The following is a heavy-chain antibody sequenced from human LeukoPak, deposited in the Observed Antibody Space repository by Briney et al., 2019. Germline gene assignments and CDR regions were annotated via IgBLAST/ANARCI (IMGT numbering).Heavy chain of an antibody. CDR1: GDTLTEFA. CDR2: FDPEDGET. J-gene: IGHJ6*02. Sequence: GASVKVSCKVSGDTLTEFAMHWVRQAPGKGLEWMGGFDPEDGETIYAQKFQGRVIISEDTSTDTAYMELSSLRSEDTAVYYCAADRFSIFGVVITPKNYYGMDVWGQGTTVTVFS. V-gene: IGHV1-24*01. D-gene: IGHD3-3*01. CDR3: AADRFSIFGVVITPKNYYGMDV.